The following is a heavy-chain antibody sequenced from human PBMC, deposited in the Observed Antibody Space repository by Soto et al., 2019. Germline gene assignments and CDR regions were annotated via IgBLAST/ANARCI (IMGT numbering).Heavy chain of an antibody. D-gene: IGHD6-6*01. Sequence: QVQLVQSGAEVKKPGASVKVSCKASGYTFTSYDINWVRQATGQGLEWMGWMNPNSGNTGYAQKFQGRVTMTRNTSISTAYMELSSLRSEDTDVYYCASPHRLEYSRYYYGMDVWRQGTTVTVSS. CDR1: GYTFTSYD. CDR3: ASPHRLEYSRYYYGMDV. J-gene: IGHJ6*01. V-gene: IGHV1-8*01. CDR2: MNPNSGNT.